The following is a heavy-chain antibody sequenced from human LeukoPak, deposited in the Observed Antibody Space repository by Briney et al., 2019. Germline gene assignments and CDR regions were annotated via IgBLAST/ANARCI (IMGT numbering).Heavy chain of an antibody. Sequence: GASVKVSCEASGYTLTSYGINWMRQAPGQGLEWMGWISTQSGNTNYAQKVQGRLTLTTDRSTNTAYMELRSLRSDDTAVYYCARWYYDFWSGYYLGWFDPWGQGTLVTVSS. V-gene: IGHV1-18*01. J-gene: IGHJ5*02. CDR2: ISTQSGNT. CDR1: GYTLTSYG. D-gene: IGHD3-3*01. CDR3: ARWYYDFWSGYYLGWFDP.